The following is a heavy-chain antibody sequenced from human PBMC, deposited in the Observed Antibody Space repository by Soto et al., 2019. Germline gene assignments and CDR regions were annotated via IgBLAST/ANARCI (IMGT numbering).Heavy chain of an antibody. V-gene: IGHV4-31*03. J-gene: IGHJ6*03. D-gene: IGHD3-3*01. CDR1: GGSISSGGYY. CDR3: ARARGLLSPYYYYYMDV. CDR2: IYYSGST. Sequence: SETLSLTCTVSGGSISSGGYYWSWIRQHPGKGLEWIGYIYYSGSTYYNPSLKSRVTISVDTSKNQFSLKLSSVTAADTAVYYCARARGLLSPYYYYYMDVWGKGTTVTVSS.